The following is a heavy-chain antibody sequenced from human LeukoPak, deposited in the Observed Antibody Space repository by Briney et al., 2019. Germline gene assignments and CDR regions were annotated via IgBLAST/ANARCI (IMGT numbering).Heavy chain of an antibody. CDR1: GYTFTSYA. J-gene: IGHJ4*02. CDR2: INAGNGNT. Sequence: ASVKVSCKASGYTFTSYAMHRVRQAPGQRLEWMGWINAGNGNTKYSQKFQGRVTITRDTSASTAYMELSSLRSEDTAVYYCARPLGAYYDYVWGSYPKEDYFDYWGQGTLVTVSS. V-gene: IGHV1-3*01. D-gene: IGHD3-16*02. CDR3: ARPLGAYYDYVWGSYPKEDYFDY.